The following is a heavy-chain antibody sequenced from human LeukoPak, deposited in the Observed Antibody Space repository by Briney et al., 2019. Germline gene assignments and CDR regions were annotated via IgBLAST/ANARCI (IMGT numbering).Heavy chain of an antibody. V-gene: IGHV3-7*01. CDR3: ARRIAAAGRPLDP. Sequence: PGGSLRLSCAASGLTFSSYWMTWVRQAPGKGPEWVANIKQDGSEKYYVDSVKGRFTISRDNAKNSLYLQMNSLRAEDTAVYYCARRIAAAGRPLDPWGQGTLVTVSS. CDR1: GLTFSSYW. CDR2: IKQDGSEK. D-gene: IGHD6-13*01. J-gene: IGHJ5*02.